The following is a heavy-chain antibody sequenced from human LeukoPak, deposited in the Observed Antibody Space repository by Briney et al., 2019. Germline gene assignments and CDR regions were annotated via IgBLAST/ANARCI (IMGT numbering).Heavy chain of an antibody. J-gene: IGHJ4*02. CDR1: GFTFINYV. D-gene: IGHD2-15*01. Sequence: GGSLRLSCVVSGFTFINYVMSWVRQAPGKGLEWVSTIRASGDRTYYAESVKGRFTMSGDKSKNTLYLQMSNLRAEDTAVYHCAVLAVPGVGYWGQGTLVIVSS. V-gene: IGHV3-23*01. CDR2: IRASGDRT. CDR3: AVLAVPGVGY.